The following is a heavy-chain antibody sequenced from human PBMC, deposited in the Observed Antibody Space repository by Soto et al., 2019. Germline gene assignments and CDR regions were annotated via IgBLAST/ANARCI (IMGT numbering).Heavy chain of an antibody. V-gene: IGHV4-34*01. CDR3: ARVLSADGFDY. CDR1: GGSFSGYY. CDR2: INHSGST. D-gene: IGHD3-16*01. Sequence: SETLSLTCAVYGGSFSGYYWSWIRQPPGKGLEWIGEINHSGSTNYNPSLKSRVTISVDMSKNQFSLKLSSVTAADTAVYYCARVLSADGFDYWGQGTLVTVSS. J-gene: IGHJ4*02.